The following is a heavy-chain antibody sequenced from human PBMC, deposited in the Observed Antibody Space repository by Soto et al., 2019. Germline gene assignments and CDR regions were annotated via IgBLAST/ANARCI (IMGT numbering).Heavy chain of an antibody. CDR1: GGSMSGSY. J-gene: IGHJ4*02. V-gene: IGHV4-59*01. D-gene: IGHD6-19*01. Sequence: QVQLQESGPGLVKPSETLSLTCTVSGGSMSGSYWSWIRRCPGKGLEWIAYIYYTGSPEYNPSLHSRVSISIDTSNNQFALKLSAVTAADTAVYYCARGGWYLDYWGQGTLVTVSS. CDR3: ARGGWYLDY. CDR2: IYYTGSP.